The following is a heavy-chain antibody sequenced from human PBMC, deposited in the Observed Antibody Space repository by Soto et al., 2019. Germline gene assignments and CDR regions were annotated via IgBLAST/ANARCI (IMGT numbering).Heavy chain of an antibody. V-gene: IGHV4-59*01. J-gene: IGHJ4*02. D-gene: IGHD1-26*01. CDR1: GGSISSYY. CDR3: ARYGGSYHFDY. Sequence: SETLSLTCTGSGGSISSYYWSWIRQAPGKGLEWIGYIYYSGSTNYNPSLKSRVTISVDTSKNQFSLKLSSVTAADTAVYYCARYGGSYHFDYWGQGTLVTVSS. CDR2: IYYSGST.